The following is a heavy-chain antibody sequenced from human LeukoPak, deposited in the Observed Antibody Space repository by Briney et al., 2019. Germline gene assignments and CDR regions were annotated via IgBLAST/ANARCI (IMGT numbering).Heavy chain of an antibody. J-gene: IGHJ3*02. D-gene: IGHD1-26*01. CDR1: GGSISTYY. CDR3: ARVSLIVGATSREAFDI. V-gene: IGHV4-59*01. Sequence: SETLSLTCSVPGGSISTYYWSWIRQPPGKGLEWIGYIYHGGSTKYNPSLTSRVTISVDTSKNQLSLKLSSVTAADTAVYYCARVSLIVGATSREAFDIWGQGTMVTVSS. CDR2: IYHGGST.